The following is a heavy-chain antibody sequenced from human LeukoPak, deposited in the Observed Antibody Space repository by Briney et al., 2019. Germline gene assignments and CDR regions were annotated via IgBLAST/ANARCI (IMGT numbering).Heavy chain of an antibody. Sequence: GGSLRLSCTATGFTFSNYWMSWVRQTPEKGLEWVANIKQDGSETVYVDSVKGRFTISRDNAQSSLYLQMNSLRAEDTAVYYCARDPYSSSWSYGMNVWGQGTAVTVSS. D-gene: IGHD6-13*01. CDR1: GFTFSNYW. J-gene: IGHJ6*02. CDR3: ARDPYSSSWSYGMNV. V-gene: IGHV3-7*05. CDR2: IKQDGSET.